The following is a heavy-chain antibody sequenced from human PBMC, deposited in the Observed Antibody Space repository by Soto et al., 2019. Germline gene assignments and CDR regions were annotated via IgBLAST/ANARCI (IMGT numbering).Heavy chain of an antibody. J-gene: IGHJ6*02. D-gene: IGHD5-18*01. CDR3: ARDRLMATAGTARHYFGLDV. Sequence: PSETLSLTCAIYGSSLGAFHWTWIRQPPGKGLEWIGELIHGGSTTYNPSLKSRVTFSLDTSKSQFSLHLLSVTAADTAVYYCARDRLMATAGTARHYFGLDVWGQGTTVTVSS. V-gene: IGHV4-34*12. CDR2: LIHGGST. CDR1: GSSLGAFH.